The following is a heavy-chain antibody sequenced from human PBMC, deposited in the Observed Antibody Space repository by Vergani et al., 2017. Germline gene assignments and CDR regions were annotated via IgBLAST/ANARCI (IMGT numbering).Heavy chain of an antibody. V-gene: IGHV1-69*14. CDR1: GGTFSSYA. J-gene: IGHJ2*01. CDR2: IIPIFGTA. Sequence: QVQLVQSGAEVKKPGSSVKVSCKASGGTFSSYAISWVRQAPGQGLEWMGRIIPIFGTANYAQKFQGRVTITADKSTSTAYMGLSSLRSEDTAVYYCARAVGGIAVAGDPVGYFDLWGRGTLVTVSS. D-gene: IGHD6-19*01. CDR3: ARAVGGIAVAGDPVGYFDL.